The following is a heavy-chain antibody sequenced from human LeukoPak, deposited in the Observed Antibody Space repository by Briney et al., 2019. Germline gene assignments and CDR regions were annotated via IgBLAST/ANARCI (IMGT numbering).Heavy chain of an antibody. D-gene: IGHD3-10*01. V-gene: IGHV3-21*01. CDR3: ARDYLTFGDLNY. J-gene: IGHJ4*02. Sequence: PGGSLRLSCAASGFTFSSYSMNWVRQAPGKGLEWVSSISSSSSYIYYADSVKGRFTISRDNAKNSLYLQMNSLRAEDTAVYYCARDYLTFGDLNYWGQGTLVTVSS. CDR1: GFTFSSYS. CDR2: ISSSSSYI.